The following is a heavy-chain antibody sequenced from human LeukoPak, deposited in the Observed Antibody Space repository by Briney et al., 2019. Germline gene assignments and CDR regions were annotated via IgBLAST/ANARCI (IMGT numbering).Heavy chain of an antibody. V-gene: IGHV3-23*01. CDR1: GFTFSSYA. Sequence: GGSLRLSCAASGFTFSSYAMSCVRQAPGKGVEWVSAICGSGGSTYYADSVKGRFTISRDNSKNTLYLQMNSLRAEDTAVYYCAKDRGSGWYEVGGSYWGPFDYWGQGTLVTVSS. CDR3: AKDRGSGWYEVGGSYWGPFDY. CDR2: ICGSGGST. D-gene: IGHD6-19*01. J-gene: IGHJ4*02.